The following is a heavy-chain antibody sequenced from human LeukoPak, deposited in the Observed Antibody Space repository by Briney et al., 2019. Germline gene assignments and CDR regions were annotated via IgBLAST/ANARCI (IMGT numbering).Heavy chain of an antibody. CDR2: IYYSGST. CDR3: ARRMVAIYTDYFDY. CDR1: GGSIRSSSYY. D-gene: IGHD5-12*01. Sequence: SETLSLTCTVSGGSIRSSSYYWGWIRQPPGKGLEWIGSIYYSGSTYYNPSLKSRVTISVDTSKNQFSLKLSSVTAADTAVYYCARRMVAIYTDYFDYWGQGTLVTVSS. V-gene: IGHV4-39*01. J-gene: IGHJ4*02.